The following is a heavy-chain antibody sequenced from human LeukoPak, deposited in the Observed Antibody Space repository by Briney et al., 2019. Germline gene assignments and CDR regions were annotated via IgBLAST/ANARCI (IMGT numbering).Heavy chain of an antibody. D-gene: IGHD3-9*01. CDR2: IYYSGST. J-gene: IGHJ6*02. Sequence: PSETLSLTCTVSGGSISSYYWSWIRQPPGKGLEWIRYIYYSGSTNYNPSLKSRVTISVDTSKNQFSLKLSSVTAADTAVYYCARDPGPDYDILTGYSYYYYGMDVWGQGTTVTVSS. V-gene: IGHV4-59*01. CDR1: GGSISSYY. CDR3: ARDPGPDYDILTGYSYYYYGMDV.